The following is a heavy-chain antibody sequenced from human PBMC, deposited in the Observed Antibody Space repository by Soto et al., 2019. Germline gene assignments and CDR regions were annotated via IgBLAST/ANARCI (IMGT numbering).Heavy chain of an antibody. CDR3: VRDGSSSSTTSYYYYGMDV. CDR1: GGSISSSNW. J-gene: IGHJ6*02. CDR2: IYHSGST. V-gene: IGHV4-4*02. Sequence: QVQLQESGPGLVKPSGTLSLTCAVSGGSISSSNWWSWVRQPPGKGLEWIGEIYHSGSTNYNPSLKSRVTISVDKSKNQFSLKLSSVTAADTAVYYCVRDGSSSSTTSYYYYGMDVWGQGTTVTVSS. D-gene: IGHD6-13*01.